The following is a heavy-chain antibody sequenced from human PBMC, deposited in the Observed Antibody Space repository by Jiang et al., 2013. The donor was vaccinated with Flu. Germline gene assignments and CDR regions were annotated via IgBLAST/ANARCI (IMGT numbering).Heavy chain of an antibody. V-gene: IGHV1-69*04. D-gene: IGHD1-26*01. J-gene: IGHJ4*02. CDR1: GGTFSSYA. Sequence: GAEVKKPGSSVRVSCKASGGTFSSYAISWVRQAPGQGLEWMGRIIPILGIANYAQKFQGRVTITADKSTSTAYMELRSLRSDDTAVYYCARGGWSGSYFLGGHYFDYWGQGTLVTVSS. CDR3: ARGGWSGSYFLGGHYFDY. CDR2: IIPILGIA.